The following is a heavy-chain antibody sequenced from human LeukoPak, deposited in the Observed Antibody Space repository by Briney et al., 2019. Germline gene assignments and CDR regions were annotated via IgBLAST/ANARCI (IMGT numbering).Heavy chain of an antibody. CDR3: ARNVGWYSHDS. CDR1: GGSITSSGFY. V-gene: IGHV4-39*07. D-gene: IGHD6-19*01. Sequence: SDTLSLTCTVSGGSITSSGFYWGWIRQPPGKGLEWIGNIYYGGSAYYNPSLKSRVTISVDTSKNQFSLKLSSVTAADTAVYYCARNVGWYSHDSWGQGTLVTVSS. CDR2: IYYGGSA. J-gene: IGHJ4*02.